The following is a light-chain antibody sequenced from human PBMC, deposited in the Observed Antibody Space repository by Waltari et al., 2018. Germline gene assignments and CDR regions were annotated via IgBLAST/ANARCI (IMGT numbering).Light chain of an antibody. CDR1: SSDVGGYTY. CDR3: CSYAGSSLYV. Sequence: QSALTQPRSVSGSPGQSVTTSCTGTSSDVGGYTYVSWYQQHPGKAPKLMIYDVSKRPSGVPDRFSGSKSGNTASLTISGLQAEDEADYYCCSYAGSSLYVFGTGTKVTVL. V-gene: IGLV2-11*01. CDR2: DVS. J-gene: IGLJ1*01.